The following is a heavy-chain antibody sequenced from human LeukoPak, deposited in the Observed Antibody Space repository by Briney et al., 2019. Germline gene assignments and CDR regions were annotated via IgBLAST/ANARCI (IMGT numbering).Heavy chain of an antibody. CDR2: INHSGST. CDR1: GGSFSGYY. V-gene: IGHV4-34*01. CDR3: ARDRYYYGPSVLDP. D-gene: IGHD3-10*01. Sequence: PSEILSLTCAVYGGSFSGYYWSWIRQPPGKGLEWIGEINHSGSTNYNPSLKSRVTISVDTSKNQFSLKLSSVTAADTAVYYCARDRYYYGPSVLDPWGQGTLVTVSS. J-gene: IGHJ5*02.